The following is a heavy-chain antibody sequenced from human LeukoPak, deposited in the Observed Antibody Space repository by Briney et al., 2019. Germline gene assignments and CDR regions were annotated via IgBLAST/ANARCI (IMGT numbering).Heavy chain of an antibody. J-gene: IGHJ4*02. CDR3: ANPPSRYGPRDFDY. V-gene: IGHV3-23*01. D-gene: IGHD4/OR15-4a*01. Sequence: PGGSLRLSCAASGVTFSSEAMSWGREAAGQGLKWCSAISGSGGTTYYADSVKGRFTISRANSKNTLYLQMNSLKPDHTAVYYCANPPSRYGPRDFDYWGQGTLVTVSS. CDR1: GVTFSSEA. CDR2: ISGSGGTT.